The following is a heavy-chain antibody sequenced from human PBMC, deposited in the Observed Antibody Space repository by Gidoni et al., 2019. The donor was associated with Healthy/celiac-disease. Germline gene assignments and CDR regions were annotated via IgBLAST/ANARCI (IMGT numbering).Heavy chain of an antibody. CDR3: AKDLELPAYYFDY. J-gene: IGHJ4*02. CDR1: GFTFSSYG. CDR2: ISDDGSNK. D-gene: IGHD1-7*01. V-gene: IGHV3-30*18. Sequence: QVQLVESGGGVVQPGRSLRRSCAASGFTFSSYGMHWVRQAPGKGLEWVAVISDDGSNKYYADSVKGRFTISRDNSKNTLYLQMNSLRAEDTAVYYCAKDLELPAYYFDYWGQGTLVTVSS.